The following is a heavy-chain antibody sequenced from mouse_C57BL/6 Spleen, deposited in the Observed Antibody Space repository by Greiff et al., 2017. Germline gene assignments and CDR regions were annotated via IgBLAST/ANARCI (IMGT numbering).Heavy chain of an antibody. CDR1: GYSITSGYY. Sequence: EVKLMESGPGLVKPSQSLSLTCSVTGYSITSGYYWNWIRQFPGNKLEWMGYISYDGSNNYNPSLKNRISITRDTSKNQFFLKLNSVTTEDTATYYCARGNWDGYWGQGTTLTVSS. CDR3: ARGNWDGY. V-gene: IGHV3-6*01. D-gene: IGHD4-1*01. J-gene: IGHJ2*01. CDR2: ISYDGSN.